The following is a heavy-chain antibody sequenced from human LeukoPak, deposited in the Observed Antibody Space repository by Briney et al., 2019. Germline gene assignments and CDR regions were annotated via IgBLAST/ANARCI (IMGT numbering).Heavy chain of an antibody. J-gene: IGHJ3*01. V-gene: IGHV3-43*01. CDR3: ANEGDGYH. CDR2: IRWDGGST. CDR1: GFTFDDYT. D-gene: IGHD5-24*01. Sequence: PGGSLRLSSAASGFTFDDYTMHWVRQAPGKGLEWVSLIRWDGGSTYYADSVKGRFTISRDNSKNSLYLQMNSLRTEDTALYYCANEGDGYHWGQGTMVTVSS.